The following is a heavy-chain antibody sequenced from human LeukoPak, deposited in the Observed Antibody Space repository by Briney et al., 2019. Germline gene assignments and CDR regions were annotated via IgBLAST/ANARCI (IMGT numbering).Heavy chain of an antibody. CDR2: ISSSSSYI. J-gene: IGHJ4*02. D-gene: IGHD3-10*01. Sequence: AGGSLRLSCAASGFTFSSYSMNWVRQAPGKGLEWVSSISSSSSYIYYADSVRGRFTISRDNAKNSLYLQMNSLRAEDTAVYYCARVWGQKVTVLWFGEYHFDYWGQGTLVTVSS. CDR1: GFTFSSYS. CDR3: ARVWGQKVTVLWFGEYHFDY. V-gene: IGHV3-21*01.